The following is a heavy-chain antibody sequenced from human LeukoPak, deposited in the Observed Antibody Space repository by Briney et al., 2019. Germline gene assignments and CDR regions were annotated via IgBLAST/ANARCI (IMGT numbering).Heavy chain of an antibody. Sequence: GASVKVSCKASGYTFTDYYLLWVRQAPGHGLEWMGWISAYNGNTNYAQKLQGRVTMTTDTSTSTAYMELRSLRSDDTAVYYCARDPRYSYGEVDYWGQGTLVTVSS. CDR2: ISAYNGNT. CDR1: GYTFTDYY. V-gene: IGHV1-18*04. D-gene: IGHD5-18*01. CDR3: ARDPRYSYGEVDY. J-gene: IGHJ4*02.